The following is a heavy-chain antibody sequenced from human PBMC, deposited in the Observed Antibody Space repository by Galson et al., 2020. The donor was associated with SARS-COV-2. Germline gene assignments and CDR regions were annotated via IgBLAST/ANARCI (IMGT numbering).Heavy chain of an antibody. Sequence: ASVKVSCRAFGYSFTNSGINWLRQAPGQGLEWMGWISPSNGNTNYARNFRARFTMTTDKSTSTAYMELSSLQSDDTAIYFCARGTMARGANPDYWGQGSLVTVSS. D-gene: IGHD3-10*01. J-gene: IGHJ4*02. CDR2: ISPSNGNT. CDR3: ARGTMARGANPDY. V-gene: IGHV1-18*04. CDR1: GYSFTNSG.